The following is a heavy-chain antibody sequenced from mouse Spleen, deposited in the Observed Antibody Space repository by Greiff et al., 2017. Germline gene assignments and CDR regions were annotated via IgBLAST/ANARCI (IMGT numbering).Heavy chain of an antibody. D-gene: IGHD2-3*01. Sequence: QVQLQQPGAELVKPGASVKLSCKASGYTFTSYWMHWVKQRPGQGLEWIGMIHPNRGTTSYNEKFKSKATLTVDKSSSTAYMQLSSLTSEDSAVYYCARSYDNYFDYWGQGTTLTVSS. J-gene: IGHJ2*01. CDR2: IHPNRGTT. V-gene: IGHV1-64*01. CDR3: ARSYDNYFDY. CDR1: GYTFTSYW.